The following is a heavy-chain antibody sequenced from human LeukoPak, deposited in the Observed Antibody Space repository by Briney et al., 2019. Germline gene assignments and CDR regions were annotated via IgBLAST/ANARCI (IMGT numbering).Heavy chain of an antibody. J-gene: IGHJ4*02. CDR2: IYYSETT. V-gene: IGHV4-59*12. CDR1: GGSISNYY. D-gene: IGHD6-19*01. Sequence: SETLSLTCIVSGGSISNYYWSWIRQPPGKGLEWIGYIYYSETTNYNPSLRSRVTISVDTSKNQFSLKLSSVTAADTAVYYCARVGAVAGLGDLLDYWGQGTLVTVSS. CDR3: ARVGAVAGLGDLLDY.